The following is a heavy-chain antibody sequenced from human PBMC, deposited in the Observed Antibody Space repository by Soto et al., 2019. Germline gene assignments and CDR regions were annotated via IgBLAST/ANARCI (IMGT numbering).Heavy chain of an antibody. J-gene: IGHJ6*02. Sequence: GESVKISCKGSGYSFTIYWISWVLQMPGKCLEWMGRIDPSDSYTNYSPSFQGHVTISADKSISTAYLQWSSLKASDTAMYYCARQIPLYYYYGMDVWGQGTTVTVSS. V-gene: IGHV5-10-1*01. CDR2: IDPSDSYT. CDR1: GYSFTIYW. CDR3: ARQIPLYYYYGMDV.